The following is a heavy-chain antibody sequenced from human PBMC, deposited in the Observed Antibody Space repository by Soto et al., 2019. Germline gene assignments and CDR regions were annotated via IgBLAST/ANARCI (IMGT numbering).Heavy chain of an antibody. CDR1: GGSFSGYY. V-gene: IGHV4-59*01. J-gene: IGHJ4*02. CDR2: IHDSGST. D-gene: IGHD6-19*01. CDR3: ARLRGYSSSWLDF. Sequence: SETLSLTCAVYGGSFSGYYWSWIRQPPGKGLEWIGYIHDSGSTSYNPSLKSRVTISVDTSKNQFSLRLSFVTAADTAVYYCARLRGYSSSWLDFWGQGTLVTVSS.